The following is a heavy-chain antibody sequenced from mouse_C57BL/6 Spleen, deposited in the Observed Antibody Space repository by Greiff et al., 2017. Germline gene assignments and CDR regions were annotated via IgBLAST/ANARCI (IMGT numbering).Heavy chain of an antibody. CDR1: GYTFTDYN. D-gene: IGHD1-1*01. CDR3: GRRVVAYLYAIDY. V-gene: IGHV1-18*01. CDR2: INPNNGGT. Sequence: VQLKESGPELVKPGASVTIPCKASGYTFTDYNMDWVKQSHGKSLEWIGDINPNNGGTIYNQKFKGKATLTVDKSSSTAYMELRSLTSEDTAVYYCGRRVVAYLYAIDYWGQGTSVTVSS. J-gene: IGHJ4*01.